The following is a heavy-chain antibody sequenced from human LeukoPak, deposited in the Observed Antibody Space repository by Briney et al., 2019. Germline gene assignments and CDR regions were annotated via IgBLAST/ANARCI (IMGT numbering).Heavy chain of an antibody. CDR3: AGDTSNYASNFDY. Sequence: GASVKVSCKASGYTFTGYYMHWVRQAPGQGLEWMGWINPNSGGTNCRVTMTRDTSISTAYMELSRLRSDDTAVYYCAGDTSNYASNFDYWGQGTLVTVSS. V-gene: IGHV1-2*02. J-gene: IGHJ4*02. D-gene: IGHD4-11*01. CDR1: GYTFTGYY. CDR2: INPNSGGT.